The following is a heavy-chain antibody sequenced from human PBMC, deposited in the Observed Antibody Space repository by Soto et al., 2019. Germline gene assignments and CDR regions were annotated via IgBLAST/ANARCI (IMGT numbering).Heavy chain of an antibody. Sequence: GAPVKVSSKASGYTYTNYATHGVRQAPGQRLEGMGWIHSGKGNTKYSQKFQGRATIIRDTSASTAYMELSSLRSEATDVCYCAGGGMTNYYYYVVDVWGQGITVTVSS. CDR2: IHSGKGNT. CDR1: GYTYTNYA. V-gene: IGHV1-3*01. J-gene: IGHJ6*02. CDR3: AGGGMTNYYYYVVDV.